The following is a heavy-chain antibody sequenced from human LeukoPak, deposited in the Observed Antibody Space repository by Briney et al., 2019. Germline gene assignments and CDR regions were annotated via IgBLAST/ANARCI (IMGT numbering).Heavy chain of an antibody. J-gene: IGHJ4*02. CDR2: IYYSGST. CDR3: ARTHDYGDYPTTYFDY. CDR1: GGSISSYY. V-gene: IGHV4-59*01. D-gene: IGHD4-17*01. Sequence: SETLSLTCTVSGGSISSYYWSWNRQPLGKELEWIGYIYYSGSTNYNPSLKSRVTISVDTSKNQFSLKLSSVTAADTAVYYCARTHDYGDYPTTYFDYWGQGTLVTVSS.